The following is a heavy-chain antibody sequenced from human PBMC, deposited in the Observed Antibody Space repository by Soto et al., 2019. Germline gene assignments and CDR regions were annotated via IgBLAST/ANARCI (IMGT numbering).Heavy chain of an antibody. CDR2: ISYDGSNK. Sequence: PGGSLRLSCAASGFTFSSYGMHWVRQAPGKGLEWVAVISYDGSNKYYADSVKGRFTISRDNSKNTLYLQMNSLRAEDTAVYYCAKDRSGYDLGSYFDYWGQGTLVTVSS. CDR1: GFTFSSYG. D-gene: IGHD5-12*01. CDR3: AKDRSGYDLGSYFDY. J-gene: IGHJ4*02. V-gene: IGHV3-30*18.